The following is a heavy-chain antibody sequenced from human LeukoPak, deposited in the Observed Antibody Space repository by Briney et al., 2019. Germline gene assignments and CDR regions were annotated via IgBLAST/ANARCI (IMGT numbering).Heavy chain of an antibody. Sequence: GGSLRLSCAASGFTVSSNYMSWVRQAPGKGLEWVSVIYSGGSTYYADSVKGRFTISRDNSKNTLYLQMNSLRSDDTAVYYCARSFFIYDTGGAVFDYWGQGTLVTVSS. CDR1: GFTVSSNY. V-gene: IGHV3-53*05. CDR2: IYSGGST. J-gene: IGHJ4*02. CDR3: ARSFFIYDTGGAVFDY. D-gene: IGHD2-8*02.